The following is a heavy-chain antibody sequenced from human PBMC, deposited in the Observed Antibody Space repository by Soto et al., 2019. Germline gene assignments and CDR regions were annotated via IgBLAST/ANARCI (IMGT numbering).Heavy chain of an antibody. Sequence: QVHLQESGPGLVKPSQTLSLACTVTGYSMERSGDYWSWIRQVPGQGLEWLGYIFFSGTTYYNPSFKSRVIMSVDTSRNQFFLNLTAVTAADTGVYYCARELLAPTRGWGDPWGQGTLVRVSS. CDR3: ARELLAPTRGWGDP. CDR1: GYSMERSGDY. V-gene: IGHV4-31*03. D-gene: IGHD2-8*02. J-gene: IGHJ5*02. CDR2: IFFSGTT.